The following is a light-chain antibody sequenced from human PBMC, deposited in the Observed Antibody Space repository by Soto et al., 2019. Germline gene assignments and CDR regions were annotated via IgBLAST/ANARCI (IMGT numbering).Light chain of an antibody. CDR2: SAS. CDR3: QQTYSSRL. Sequence: DIQMTQSPSSLSASVGDRVTITCRACQSISSYVNWYPQKPGKAPKLLIYSASSLQSGVPSRFSGSGSVTDFTLASSSRQPEDFATYYCQQTYSSRLFGPGTKVDIK. CDR1: QSISSY. V-gene: IGKV1-39*01. J-gene: IGKJ3*01.